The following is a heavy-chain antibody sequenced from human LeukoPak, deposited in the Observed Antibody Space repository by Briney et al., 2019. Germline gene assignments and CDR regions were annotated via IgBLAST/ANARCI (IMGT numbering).Heavy chain of an antibody. Sequence: PGGSLRLSCAGSGFALKSYSLTWVRQAPGKGLEWVSAISGSGGSTYYADSVKGRFTISRDNAKNSLYLQMNSLRAEDTALYYCAKDMVLGWSRDWGAFDIWGQGTMVTVSS. V-gene: IGHV3-23*01. CDR1: GFALKSYS. D-gene: IGHD2-8*01. CDR3: AKDMVLGWSRDWGAFDI. CDR2: ISGSGGST. J-gene: IGHJ3*02.